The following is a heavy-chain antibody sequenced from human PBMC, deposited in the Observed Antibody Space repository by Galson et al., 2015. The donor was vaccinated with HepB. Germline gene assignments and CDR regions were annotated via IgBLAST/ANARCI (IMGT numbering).Heavy chain of an antibody. V-gene: IGHV4-34*01. CDR2: TTHYGRT. Sequence: SETLSLTCAVYGGSFSGYFWSWIRQSPGKGLEWIGETTHYGRTNYNPSLKSRVTISVDTSKNQISLKLGSATAADTAVYYCARVVGSKFQLLSVPYYFDYWGQGSLVTVPS. J-gene: IGHJ4*02. CDR1: GGSFSGYF. D-gene: IGHD2-2*01. CDR3: ARVVGSKFQLLSVPYYFDY.